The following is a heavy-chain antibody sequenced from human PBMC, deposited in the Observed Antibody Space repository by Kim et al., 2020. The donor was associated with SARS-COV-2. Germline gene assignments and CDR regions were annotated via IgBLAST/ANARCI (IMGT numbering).Heavy chain of an antibody. D-gene: IGHD2-2*01. CDR1: GGTFSSYA. J-gene: IGHJ6*02. Sequence: SVKVSCKASGGTFSSYAISWVRQAPGQGLEWMGGITPIFGTANYAQKFQGRVTITADESTSTAYMELSSLRSEDTAVYYCATAEGYCSSTSCYQEYYYYGMDVWGQGTTVTVSS. CDR3: ATAEGYCSSTSCYQEYYYYGMDV. CDR2: ITPIFGTA. V-gene: IGHV1-69*13.